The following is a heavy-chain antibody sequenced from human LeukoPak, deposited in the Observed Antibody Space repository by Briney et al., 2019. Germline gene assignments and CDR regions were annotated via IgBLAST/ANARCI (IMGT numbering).Heavy chain of an antibody. CDR1: GGSISSSSYY. CDR2: IYDSGST. J-gene: IGHJ4*01. V-gene: IGHV4-39*01. D-gene: IGHD3-10*01. CDR3: ARHYYGSGSYYRTKTFDY. Sequence: SETLSLTCTVSGGSISSSSYYWGWIRQPPGKGLEWIGSIYDSGSTYYNPSLKSRVTISVDTSKNQFSLKLSSVTAADTAVYYCARHYYGSGSYYRTKTFDYWGQGTLVTVSS.